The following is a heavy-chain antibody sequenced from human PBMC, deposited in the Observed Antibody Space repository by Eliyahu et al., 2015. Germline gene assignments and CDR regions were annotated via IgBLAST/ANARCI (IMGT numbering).Heavy chain of an antibody. Sequence: QITLKESGPTLVKPTQTLTLTCTFSGFSLSTSGVGVGWIRQPPGKALEWLALIYWDDDKRYSPSLKSRLTITKDTSKNQVVLTMTNMDPVDTATYYCAHIPLVRGGDCCHFDYWGQGTLVTVSS. CDR1: GFSLSTSGVG. J-gene: IGHJ4*02. CDR3: AHIPLVRGGDCCHFDY. CDR2: IYWDDDK. V-gene: IGHV2-5*02. D-gene: IGHD2-21*02.